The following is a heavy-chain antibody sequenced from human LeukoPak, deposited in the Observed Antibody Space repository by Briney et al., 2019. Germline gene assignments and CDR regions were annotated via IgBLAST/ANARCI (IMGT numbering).Heavy chain of an antibody. Sequence: GRSLRLSCAASGFTFSSYGMHWVRQAPGKGLEWVAVISYDGSNKYYADSVKGRFTISRDNSKNTLYLQMNSLRAEDTAVYYCAKGGYYFDYWGQGTLVTVSS. CDR1: GFTFSSYG. V-gene: IGHV3-30*18. D-gene: IGHD5-12*01. J-gene: IGHJ4*02. CDR2: ISYDGSNK. CDR3: AKGGYYFDY.